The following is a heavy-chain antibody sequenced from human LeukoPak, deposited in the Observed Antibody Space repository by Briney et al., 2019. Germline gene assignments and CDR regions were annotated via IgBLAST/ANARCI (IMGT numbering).Heavy chain of an antibody. Sequence: ASVKVSCTASGYTFSDYYIHWVRQGPGQGLEWMGWINPNSGTNYAQNFQGRVTMTRDTSTSTAYMELSRLRSDETAVYYCAREEQHQRGRHFEYWGQGTLVTVSS. CDR1: GYTFSDYY. J-gene: IGHJ4*02. V-gene: IGHV1-2*02. CDR2: INPNSGT. D-gene: IGHD6-13*01. CDR3: AREEQHQRGRHFEY.